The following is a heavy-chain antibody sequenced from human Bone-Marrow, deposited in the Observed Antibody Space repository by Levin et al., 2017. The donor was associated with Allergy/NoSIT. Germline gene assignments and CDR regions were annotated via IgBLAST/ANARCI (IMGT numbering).Heavy chain of an antibody. D-gene: IGHD5-24*01. J-gene: IGHJ4*02. CDR3: AKGDGRGGAFDY. Sequence: GGSLRLSCAASGFTFSSYTMNWVRQAPGKGLEWVSVIVGSGGGTYYADSVKGRFTISRDNSKNTLYLQMNSLRADDTAVYYCAKGDGRGGAFDYWGQGPLVTVSS. CDR2: IVGSGGGT. CDR1: GFTFSSYT. V-gene: IGHV3-23*01.